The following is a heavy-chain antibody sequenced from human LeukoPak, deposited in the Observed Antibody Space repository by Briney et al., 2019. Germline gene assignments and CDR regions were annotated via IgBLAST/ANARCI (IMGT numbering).Heavy chain of an antibody. CDR3: ARGEMDYYYYYMDV. CDR2: IKQDGSEK. J-gene: IGHJ6*03. V-gene: IGHV3-7*04. Sequence: GGSLRLSCAASGFTFSSYWMSWVRQAPGKGLEWVANIKQDGSEKYYVDSVKGRFTISRDNAKNSLYLQMNSLRAEDTAVYYCARGEMDYYYYYMDVWGKGTTVTVSS. CDR1: GFTFSSYW. D-gene: IGHD2-8*01.